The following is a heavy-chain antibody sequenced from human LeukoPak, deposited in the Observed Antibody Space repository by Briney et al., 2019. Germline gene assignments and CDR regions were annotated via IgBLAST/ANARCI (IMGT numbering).Heavy chain of an antibody. V-gene: IGHV1-2*02. CDR2: TNPNSGGT. CDR3: ARGFLWFGGPDAFDI. CDR1: GYTFTSYY. J-gene: IGHJ3*02. Sequence: GASVKVSCKASGYTFTSYYMHWVRQAPGQGLEWMGWTNPNSGGTKYGQKFQGRVTMTRDTSISTAYMELSRLRSDDTAVYYCARGFLWFGGPDAFDIWGLGTMLTVSS. D-gene: IGHD3-10*01.